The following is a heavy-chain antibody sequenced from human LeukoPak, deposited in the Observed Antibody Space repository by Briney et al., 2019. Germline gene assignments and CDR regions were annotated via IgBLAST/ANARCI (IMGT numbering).Heavy chain of an antibody. Sequence: PSETLSLTCTVSGDSISSYYWSWIRQPPRKRLEWIGYIYYSGSTNYNPSLKNRVTISVDTSKNQFSLKLSSVTAADTAVYYCARESHGDYFDYWGQGALVTVSS. CDR3: ARESHGDYFDY. V-gene: IGHV4-59*01. J-gene: IGHJ4*02. CDR2: IYYSGST. CDR1: GDSISSYY. D-gene: IGHD3-10*01.